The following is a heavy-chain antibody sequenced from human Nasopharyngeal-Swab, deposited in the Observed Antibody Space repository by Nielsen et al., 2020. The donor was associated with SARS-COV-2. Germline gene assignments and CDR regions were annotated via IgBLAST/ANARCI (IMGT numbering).Heavy chain of an antibody. J-gene: IGHJ3*02. CDR3: AGYCSSTSCYKDDAFDI. V-gene: IGHV4-30-2*01. D-gene: IGHD2-2*03. CDR2: IYHSGST. CDR1: GGSISSGGYS. Sequence: SETLSLTCAVSGGSISSGGYSWSWIRQPPGKGLEWIGYIYHSGSTYYNPSLKSRVTISVDRSKNQFSLKLSSVTAADTAVYYCAGYCSSTSCYKDDAFDIWGQGTTVTVSS.